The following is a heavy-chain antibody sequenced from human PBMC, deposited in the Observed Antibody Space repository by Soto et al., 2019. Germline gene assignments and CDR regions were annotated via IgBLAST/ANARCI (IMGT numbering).Heavy chain of an antibody. V-gene: IGHV3-11*01. CDR3: ASHYDMWSGYLSPVDY. Sequence: QVQLVESGGDLVKPGGSLRLSCAASGYTFSDYYMSWIRQAPGKGLDWISYIDTSGTKIYYADSVKGRFTITRDNAKNSLYLEMNNLRDEDTAVYYCASHYDMWSGYLSPVDYWGQGTLVTVSS. CDR1: GYTFSDYY. CDR2: IDTSGTKI. J-gene: IGHJ4*02. D-gene: IGHD3-3*01.